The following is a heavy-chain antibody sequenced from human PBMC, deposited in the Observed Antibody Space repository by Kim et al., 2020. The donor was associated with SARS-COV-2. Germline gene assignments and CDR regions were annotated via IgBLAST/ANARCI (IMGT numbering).Heavy chain of an antibody. J-gene: IGHJ5*02. D-gene: IGHD3-10*01. Sequence: ASVKVSCKASGYTFTSYAMHWVRQAPGQRLEWMGWINAGNGNTKYSQKFQGRVTITRDTSASTAYMELSSLRSEDTAVYYCARGQMSRPFGELFWPPFDPWGQGTLVTVSS. CDR2: INAGNGNT. CDR3: ARGQMSRPFGELFWPPFDP. V-gene: IGHV1-3*01. CDR1: GYTFTSYA.